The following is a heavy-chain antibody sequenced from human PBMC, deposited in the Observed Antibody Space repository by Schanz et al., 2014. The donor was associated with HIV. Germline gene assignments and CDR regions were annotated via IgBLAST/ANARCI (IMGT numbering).Heavy chain of an antibody. CDR3: ARDLGGDFWSAQGGFDP. CDR2: IIPLFGTS. CDR1: GGTFINYA. J-gene: IGHJ5*02. Sequence: QVQLVQSGAEVKKPGSSVKVFCRASGGTFINYAFSWVRQAPGQGLEWMGGIIPLFGTSNYAQKFQGRVAMTRDTSTSTVYMEMTSLRSEDTAVYYCARDLGGDFWSAQGGFDPWGQGTLVTVSS. D-gene: IGHD3-3*01. V-gene: IGHV1-69*06.